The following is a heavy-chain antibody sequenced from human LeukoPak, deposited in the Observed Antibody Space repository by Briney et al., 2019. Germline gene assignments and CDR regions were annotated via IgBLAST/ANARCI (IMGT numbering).Heavy chain of an antibody. CDR1: GYTFTSYG. D-gene: IGHD6-13*01. CDR3: ARDVAAAGTSGLNYYYYYGMDV. CDR2: ISAYNGNT. Sequence: ASVKVSCKASGYTFTSYGISWVRQAPGQGLEWMGWISAYNGNTNYAQKLQGRVTMTTDTSTSTAYMELGSLRSDDTAVYYCARDVAAAGTSGLNYYYYYGMDVWGQGTTVTVSS. J-gene: IGHJ6*02. V-gene: IGHV1-18*01.